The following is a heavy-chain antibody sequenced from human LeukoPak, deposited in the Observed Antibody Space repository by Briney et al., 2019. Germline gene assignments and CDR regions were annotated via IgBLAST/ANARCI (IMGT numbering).Heavy chain of an antibody. D-gene: IGHD2-2*01. Sequence: SETLSLTCAVYGGSFSGYYWSWIRQPPGKGLEWIGEINHSGSTNYNLSLKSRVTISVDTSKNQFSLKLSSVTAADTAVYYCARARSTSWRYYMDVWGKGTTVTVSS. CDR1: GGSFSGYY. V-gene: IGHV4-34*01. J-gene: IGHJ6*03. CDR2: INHSGST. CDR3: ARARSTSWRYYMDV.